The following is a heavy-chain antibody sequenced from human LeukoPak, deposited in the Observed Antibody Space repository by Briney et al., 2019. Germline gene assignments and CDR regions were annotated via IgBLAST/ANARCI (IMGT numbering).Heavy chain of an antibody. V-gene: IGHV3-21*01. Sequence: GRSLRLSCAASGFTFSHYSMNWVRQAPGKGLEWVSSISTSSSYIYYTDSVKGRFTISRDNAKNSLYLQMNSLRAEDTAVYYCAREGTTVVTEGAFDIWGQGTMVTVSS. CDR2: ISTSSSYI. D-gene: IGHD4-23*01. CDR3: AREGTTVVTEGAFDI. J-gene: IGHJ3*02. CDR1: GFTFSHYS.